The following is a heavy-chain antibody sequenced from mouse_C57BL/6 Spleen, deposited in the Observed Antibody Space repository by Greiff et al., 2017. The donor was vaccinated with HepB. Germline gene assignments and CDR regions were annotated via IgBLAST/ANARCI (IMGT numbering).Heavy chain of an antibody. J-gene: IGHJ2*01. D-gene: IGHD1-1*01. V-gene: IGHV1-64*01. CDR1: GYTFTSYW. Sequence: VQLQQPGAELVKPGASVKLSCKASGYTFTSYWMHWVKQRPGQGLEWIGMIHPNSGSTNYNEKFKSKATLTVDKSSSTAYMQLSSLTSEDSAVYYCARSDYYGSRPDYWGQGTTLTVSS. CDR3: ARSDYYGSRPDY. CDR2: IHPNSGST.